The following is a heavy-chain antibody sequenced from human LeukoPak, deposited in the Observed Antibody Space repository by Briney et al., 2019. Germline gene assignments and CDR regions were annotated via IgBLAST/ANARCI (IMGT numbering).Heavy chain of an antibody. J-gene: IGHJ4*02. CDR2: INPNSGGT. CDR1: GYTFTGYY. D-gene: IGHD3-22*01. CDR3: ARVYDSSGYYEPSFDY. V-gene: IGHV1-2*02. Sequence: APVKVSCKASGYTFTGYYMHWVRQAPGQGLEWMGWINPNSGGTKYEEKFQGRVTMTRDTSISTAYMELSRLRSDDTAVYYCARVYDSSGYYEPSFDYWGQGSLVTVSS.